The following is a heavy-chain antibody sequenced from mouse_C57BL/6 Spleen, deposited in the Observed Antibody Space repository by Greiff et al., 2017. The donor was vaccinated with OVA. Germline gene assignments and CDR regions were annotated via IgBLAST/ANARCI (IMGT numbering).Heavy chain of an antibody. CDR2: INPGSGGT. Sequence: LVESGAELVRPGTSVKVSCKASGYAFTNYLIEWVKQRPGQGLEWIGVINPGSGGTNYNEKFKGKATLTADKSSSTAYVQLSSLTSEDSAVYFGEGGGIYYDYELGFAYWGQGTLVTVSA. J-gene: IGHJ3*01. V-gene: IGHV1-54*01. CDR1: GYAFTNYL. CDR3: EGGGIYYDYELGFAY. D-gene: IGHD2-4*01.